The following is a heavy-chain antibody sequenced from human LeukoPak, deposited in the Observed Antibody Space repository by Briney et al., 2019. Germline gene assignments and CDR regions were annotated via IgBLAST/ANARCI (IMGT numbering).Heavy chain of an antibody. J-gene: IGHJ6*02. Sequence: SETLSLTCTVSGGSISNYYWSWIRQPPGKGLERIGYIFYSGSTNYNPSLKSRVTISVDTSKNQFSLKLTSVTAADTAVYYCAQPPRNHYGMDVWGQGTTVTVSS. CDR1: GGSISNYY. D-gene: IGHD1-14*01. V-gene: IGHV4-59*08. CDR2: IFYSGST. CDR3: AQPPRNHYGMDV.